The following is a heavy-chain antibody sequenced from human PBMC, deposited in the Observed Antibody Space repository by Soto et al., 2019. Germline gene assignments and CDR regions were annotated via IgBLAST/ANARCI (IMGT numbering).Heavy chain of an antibody. Sequence: EVQLLESGGGLVQPGGSLRLSCAASGFTFSSYAMSWVRQAPGKGLEWVSAISGSGGSTYYADSVKGRFNISRDNSKNTLYLQMNSLRAEDTAVYYCAKDLLGEEIMITFGGVIVIDAFDIWGQGTMVTVSS. D-gene: IGHD3-16*02. J-gene: IGHJ3*02. CDR3: AKDLLGEEIMITFGGVIVIDAFDI. V-gene: IGHV3-23*01. CDR1: GFTFSSYA. CDR2: ISGSGGST.